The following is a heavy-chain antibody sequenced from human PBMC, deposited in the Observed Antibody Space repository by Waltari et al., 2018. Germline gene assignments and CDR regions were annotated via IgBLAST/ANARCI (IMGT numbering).Heavy chain of an antibody. CDR2: INPNSGGT. J-gene: IGHJ5*02. Sequence: QVQLVQSGAEVKKPGASVKVSCKASGYTFTGYYMHWVRQAPGHGLEWMGWINPNSGGTNYAQKFQGRVTMTRDTSISTAYMELSRLRSDDTAVYYCARDFSHYSSGWELNWFDPWGQGTLVTVSS. CDR3: ARDFSHYSSGWELNWFDP. D-gene: IGHD6-19*01. V-gene: IGHV1-2*02. CDR1: GYTFTGYY.